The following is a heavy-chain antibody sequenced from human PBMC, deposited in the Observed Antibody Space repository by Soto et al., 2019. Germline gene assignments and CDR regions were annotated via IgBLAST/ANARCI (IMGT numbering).Heavy chain of an antibody. J-gene: IGHJ4*02. CDR3: ARGVNDDS. Sequence: EVKLVESGGGLMQPGGSLILSCAASGFSVGGNPMTWVRQAPGKGLEWVASIHTGGSTFYADPVKGRFTISRDNSKNMVYLQMNSLTVGDTAMYFCARGVNDDSWGRGTLVTVSS. CDR2: IHTGGST. V-gene: IGHV3-53*01. D-gene: IGHD1-1*01. CDR1: GFSVGGNP.